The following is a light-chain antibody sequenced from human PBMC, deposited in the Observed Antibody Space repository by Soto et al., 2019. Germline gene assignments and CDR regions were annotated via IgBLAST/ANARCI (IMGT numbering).Light chain of an antibody. CDR1: QSVDGY. CDR2: GAS. Sequence: EVVMTQSPGTLSVSLGESATLSCRASQSVDGYLAWCQQKPGQAPRLLIYGASTRATGVTARFRGGGSGTEFTLTISSLQSEDSAVYYCQQYHKWPPITFGQGTRLEIK. CDR3: QQYHKWPPIT. V-gene: IGKV3-15*01. J-gene: IGKJ5*01.